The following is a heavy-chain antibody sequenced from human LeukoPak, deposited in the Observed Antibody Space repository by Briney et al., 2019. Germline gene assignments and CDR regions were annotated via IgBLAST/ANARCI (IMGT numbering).Heavy chain of an antibody. V-gene: IGHV3-30*18. J-gene: IGHJ3*02. Sequence: QPGGSLRLSCAASGFTFSSYGMHWVRQAPGKGLEWVAVISYDGSNKYYADSVKGRFTISRDNSKNTLYLQMNSLRAEDTAVYYCANIRDAFDIWGQGTMVTVSS. CDR3: ANIRDAFDI. CDR2: ISYDGSNK. CDR1: GFTFSSYG.